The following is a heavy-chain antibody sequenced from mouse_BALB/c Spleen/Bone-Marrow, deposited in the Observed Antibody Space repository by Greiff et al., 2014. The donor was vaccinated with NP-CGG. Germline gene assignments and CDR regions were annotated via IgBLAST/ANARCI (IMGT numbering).Heavy chain of an antibody. CDR3: ARSPQRDYAMDY. CDR1: GSTFSSYA. CDR2: ISSGGSYT. D-gene: IGHD3-2*02. V-gene: IGHV5-9-4*01. J-gene: IGHJ4*01. Sequence: EVKLMESGGGLVKPGGSLKLSCAASGSTFSSYAMSWVRQSPEKRLEWVAEISSGGSYTYYPDTVTGRFTISRDNAKNTLYLEMSSLRSEDTAMYYCARSPQRDYAMDYWGQGTSVTVSS.